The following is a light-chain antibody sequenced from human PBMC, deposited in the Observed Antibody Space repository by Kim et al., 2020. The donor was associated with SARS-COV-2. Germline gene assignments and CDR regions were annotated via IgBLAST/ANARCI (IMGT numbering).Light chain of an antibody. J-gene: IGLJ3*02. CDR1: KLGDKY. V-gene: IGLV3-1*01. Sequence: SYELTQPPSVSVSPGQTASITCSGDKLGDKYACWYQQKPGQSPVLVIYQDSKRPSGIPERFSGSNSGNTANLTISGTQAMDEADYYCQAWDSSTWAFGGG. CDR2: QDS. CDR3: QAWDSSTWA.